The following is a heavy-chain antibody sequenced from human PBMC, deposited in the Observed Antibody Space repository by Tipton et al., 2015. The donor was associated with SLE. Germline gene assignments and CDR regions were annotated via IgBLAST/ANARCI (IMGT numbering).Heavy chain of an antibody. CDR2: IYHSGST. J-gene: IGHJ5*02. CDR1: GGSISSSSYY. Sequence: LRLSCTVSGGSISSSSYYWGWIRQPPGKGLEWIGSIYHSGSTYYNPSLKSRVTISVDTSKNQFSLKLSSVTAADTAVYYCARGRGVAATPWFDPWGQGTLVTVSS. V-gene: IGHV4-39*07. CDR3: ARGRGVAATPWFDP. D-gene: IGHD2-15*01.